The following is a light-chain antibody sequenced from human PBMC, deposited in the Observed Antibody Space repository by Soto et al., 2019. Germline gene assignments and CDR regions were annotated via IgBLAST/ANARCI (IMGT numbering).Light chain of an antibody. Sequence: DIQLTQSPSSLPASVGDRVTITCQASQDINNYLNWYQQKPGKAPKLLIFDASSVETGVPSRFSGSGSGTHFTFTISSLKPEDIATYHCQQYEDLPLTFGGGTRVELK. V-gene: IGKV1-33*01. CDR1: QDINNY. CDR3: QQYEDLPLT. J-gene: IGKJ4*01. CDR2: DAS.